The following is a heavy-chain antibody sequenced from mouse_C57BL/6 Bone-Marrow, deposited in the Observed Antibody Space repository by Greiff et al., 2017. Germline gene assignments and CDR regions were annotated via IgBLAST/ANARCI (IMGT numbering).Heavy chain of an antibody. V-gene: IGHV5-15*01. D-gene: IGHD1-1*01. CDR3: ARQYYGSSSAMDY. CDR2: ISNLAYSI. CDR1: GFTFSDYG. J-gene: IGHJ4*01. Sequence: EVKVVESGGGLVQPGGSLKLSCAASGFTFSDYGMAWVRQAPRKGPEWVAFISNLAYSIYYADTVTGRFTISSENAKNTLYLEMSSLRSEDTAMYYCARQYYGSSSAMDYWGQGTSVTVSS.